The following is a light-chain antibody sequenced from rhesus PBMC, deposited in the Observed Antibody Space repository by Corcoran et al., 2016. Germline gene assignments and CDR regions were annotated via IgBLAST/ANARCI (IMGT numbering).Light chain of an antibody. CDR1: QGISNW. CDR3: QQHDNSPYS. Sequence: DIQMTQSPSSLSASVGDRVTITCRASQGISNWLAWYQQKQEKAPKLLIYRASNLETGVPSRFSGSGSGTDFTLTISSLQPEDIATYYCQQHDNSPYSFGQWTKVEIK. J-gene: IGKJ2*01. CDR2: RAS. V-gene: IGKV1-69*01.